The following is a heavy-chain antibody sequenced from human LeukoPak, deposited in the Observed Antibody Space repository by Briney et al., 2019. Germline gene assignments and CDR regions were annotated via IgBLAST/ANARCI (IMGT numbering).Heavy chain of an antibody. J-gene: IGHJ3*02. CDR1: GGSISSGSYY. Sequence: SETLSLTCTVSGGSISSGSYYWSWIRQPAGKGLEWIGRIYTSGSTNYNPSLKSRVTISVDTSKNQFSLKLSSVTAADTAVYYCARGIAAAVEAFDIWGQGTMVTVSS. D-gene: IGHD6-13*01. CDR2: IYTSGST. V-gene: IGHV4-61*02. CDR3: ARGIAAAVEAFDI.